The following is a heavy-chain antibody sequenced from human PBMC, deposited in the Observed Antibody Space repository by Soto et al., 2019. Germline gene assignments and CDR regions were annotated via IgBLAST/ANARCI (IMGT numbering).Heavy chain of an antibody. CDR3: ARDKSDFRGVMDV. Sequence: GGSLRLSCAASGFTFSSYAMSWVRQAPGKGLEWVSAISGSGGSTYYADSVKGRFTISRDNAKNSLYLQMNSLRAEDTAVYYCARDKSDFRGVMDVWGKGTTVTVSS. CDR1: GFTFSSYA. V-gene: IGHV3-23*01. D-gene: IGHD3-16*01. J-gene: IGHJ6*04. CDR2: ISGSGGST.